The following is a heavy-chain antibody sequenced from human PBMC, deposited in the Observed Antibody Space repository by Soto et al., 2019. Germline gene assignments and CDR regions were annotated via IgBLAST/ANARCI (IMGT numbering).Heavy chain of an antibody. J-gene: IGHJ4*02. CDR3: QTGRYSYGFPFDFDY. CDR1: GFTFSSYA. CDR2: ISGSGGST. D-gene: IGHD5-18*01. Sequence: GGSLRLSCAASGFTFSSYAMSWVRQAPGKGLEWVSAISGSGGSTYYADSVKGRFAISRDNSKNTLYLQMNSLRAEDTAVYYCQTGRYSYGFPFDFDYWGQGTLVTVSS. V-gene: IGHV3-23*01.